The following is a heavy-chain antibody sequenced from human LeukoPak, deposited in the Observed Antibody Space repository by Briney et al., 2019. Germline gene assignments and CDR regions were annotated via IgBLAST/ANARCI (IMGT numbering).Heavy chain of an antibody. Sequence: ASVKVSCKASGYTFTGYGISWVRQAPGQGLEWMGRISGYNGNTNYAQKLQGRVTMTTDTSTSTAYMELRSLRSDDTAVYYCARDWGYYDTSGYTVWGQGTLVTVSS. CDR2: ISGYNGNT. V-gene: IGHV1-18*01. CDR3: ARDWGYYDTSGYTV. D-gene: IGHD3-22*01. CDR1: GYTFTGYG. J-gene: IGHJ4*02.